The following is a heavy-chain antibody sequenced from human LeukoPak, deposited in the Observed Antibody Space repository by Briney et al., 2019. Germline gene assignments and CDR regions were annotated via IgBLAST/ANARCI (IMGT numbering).Heavy chain of an antibody. CDR2: MNPNSGNT. Sequence: GASVKVSCKASGYTFTSYDINWVRQATGQGLEWMGWMNPNSGNTGYAQKFQGRVTITRNTSISTAYMELSSLRSEDTAVYYCARSPTSRDGYIPDWFDPWGQGTLVTVSS. D-gene: IGHD5-24*01. V-gene: IGHV1-8*03. CDR1: GYTFTSYD. J-gene: IGHJ5*02. CDR3: ARSPTSRDGYIPDWFDP.